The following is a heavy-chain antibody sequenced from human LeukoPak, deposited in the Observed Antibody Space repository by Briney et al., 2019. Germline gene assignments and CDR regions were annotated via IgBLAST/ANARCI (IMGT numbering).Heavy chain of an antibody. CDR2: IYYSGST. J-gene: IGHJ4*02. D-gene: IGHD3-10*01. V-gene: IGHV4-39*07. Sequence: SETLSLTCTVSGGSISSSSYYWGWIRQPPGKGLEWIGSIYYSGSTYYNPSLKSRVTISVDTSKNQFSLKLSSVTAADTAVYYCARGVTPSVLLWFGELYALDYWGQGTLVTVSS. CDR3: ARGVTPSVLLWFGELYALDY. CDR1: GGSISSSSYY.